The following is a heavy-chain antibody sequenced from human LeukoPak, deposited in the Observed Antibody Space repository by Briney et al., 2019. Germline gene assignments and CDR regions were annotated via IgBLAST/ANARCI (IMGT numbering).Heavy chain of an antibody. CDR2: INSDGSST. J-gene: IGHJ2*01. Sequence: GGSLRLSCAASGFTFSSYWMHWVRQAPGKGLVWVSRINSDGSSTNYADSVKGRVTISRDNAKNTLYMQMNSLRAQDTAVYYCAEEGYFDLWGRGTLVTVSS. CDR1: GFTFSSYW. CDR3: AEEGYFDL. V-gene: IGHV3-74*01.